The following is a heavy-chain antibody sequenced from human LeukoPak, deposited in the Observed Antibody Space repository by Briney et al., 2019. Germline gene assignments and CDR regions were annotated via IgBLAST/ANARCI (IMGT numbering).Heavy chain of an antibody. CDR3: ARDPSSGYGDY. Sequence: GGSLRLSCAASGFTFSSYSMNWVRQAPGKGPEWVSSISSSSSYIYYADSVKGRFTISRDNAKNSLYLQMNSLRAEDTAVYYCARDPSSGYGDYWGQGTLVTVSS. CDR2: ISSSSSYI. D-gene: IGHD3-22*01. V-gene: IGHV3-21*01. J-gene: IGHJ4*02. CDR1: GFTFSSYS.